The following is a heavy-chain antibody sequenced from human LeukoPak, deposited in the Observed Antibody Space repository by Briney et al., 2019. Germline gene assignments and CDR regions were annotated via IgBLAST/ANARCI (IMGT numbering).Heavy chain of an antibody. D-gene: IGHD6-19*01. V-gene: IGHV4-59*08. CDR1: GGSISSYY. CDR2: IYYSGST. J-gene: IGHJ5*02. CDR3: ASQRGIAVAYTA. Sequence: ASETLSLTCTVSGGSISSYYWSWIRQPPGKGLEWIGYIYYSGSTNYNPSLKSRVTISVDTSKNQFSLKLSSVTAADTAVYYCASQRGIAVAYTAWGQGTLVTVSS.